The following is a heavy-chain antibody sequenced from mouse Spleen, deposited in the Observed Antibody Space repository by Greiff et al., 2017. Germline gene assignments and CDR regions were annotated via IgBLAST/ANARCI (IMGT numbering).Heavy chain of an antibody. CDR1: GYTFTDYN. J-gene: IGHJ2*01. V-gene: IGHV1-18*01. CDR2: INPNNGGT. D-gene: IGHD1-1*01. Sequence: EVQLQQSGPELVKPGASVKIPCKASGYTFTDYNMNWVKQSHGKSLEWIGDINPNNGGTIYNQKFKGKATLTVDKSSSTAYMELRSLTSEDTAVYYCARYHYYGSSFDYWGQGTTLTVSS. CDR3: ARYHYYGSSFDY.